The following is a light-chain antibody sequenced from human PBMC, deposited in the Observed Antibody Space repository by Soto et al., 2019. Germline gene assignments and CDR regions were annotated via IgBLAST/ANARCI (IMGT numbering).Light chain of an antibody. Sequence: DIQMTQSPSTLSASVGDRVTITCRASQRISSWLAWYQQKPGKAPKVLIYEASNLKSGVPSRFSGSGSGTEFTLTISSLQPDDFATYYCQQYNSYSWTFGQGTKVEIK. CDR2: EAS. CDR1: QRISSW. CDR3: QQYNSYSWT. V-gene: IGKV1-5*03. J-gene: IGKJ1*01.